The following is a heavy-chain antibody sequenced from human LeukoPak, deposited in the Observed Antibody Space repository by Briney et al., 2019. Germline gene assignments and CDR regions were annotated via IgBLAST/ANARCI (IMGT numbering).Heavy chain of an antibody. J-gene: IGHJ3*02. CDR3: AREVGGSAFDI. Sequence: GGSLRLSCAASGFTVSSNYMSWVRQAPGKGVEWVSIIYSGGSTYYADSVKGRFTISRHNSKNTLYLQMNSLRAEDTAVYYCAREVGGSAFDIWGQGTMVTVSS. CDR1: GFTVSSNY. V-gene: IGHV3-53*04. CDR2: IYSGGST. D-gene: IGHD3-16*01.